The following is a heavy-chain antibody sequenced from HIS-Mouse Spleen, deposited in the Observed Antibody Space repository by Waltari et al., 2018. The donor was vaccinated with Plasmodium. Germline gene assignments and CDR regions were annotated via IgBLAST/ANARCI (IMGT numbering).Heavy chain of an antibody. CDR3: AKAQGVINFDY. Sequence: QVQLVESGGGVVQPGRSLRLSCAASGFTFSSYGMHWVRQAPGEGVEWVAAISYDGSKKYYADSVKGRFTISRDNSKNTLYLQMNSLRAEDTAVYYCAKAQGVINFDYWGQGTLVTVSS. J-gene: IGHJ4*02. V-gene: IGHV3-30*18. D-gene: IGHD3-16*01. CDR1: GFTFSSYG. CDR2: ISYDGSKK.